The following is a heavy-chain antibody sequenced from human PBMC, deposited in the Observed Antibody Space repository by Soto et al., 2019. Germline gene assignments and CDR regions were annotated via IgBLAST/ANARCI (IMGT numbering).Heavy chain of an antibody. V-gene: IGHV2-70*01. CDR1: GFSLSTSGMC. D-gene: IGHD4-17*01. Sequence: SGPTLVNPTQTLTLTCTYYGFSLSTSGMCVSCIRQPPGKVLHWLALMDSDDDKCCRTSLKTWLTISMDPPKRAVDRTMTNFAAVNTATYYCARIPPTVTSHYYFGIDVWSQGTTVTV. CDR3: ARIPPTVTSHYYFGIDV. J-gene: IGHJ6*02. CDR2: MDSDDDK.